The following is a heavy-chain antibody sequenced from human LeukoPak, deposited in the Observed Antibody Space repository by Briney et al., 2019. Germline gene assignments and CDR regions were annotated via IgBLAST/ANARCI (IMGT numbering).Heavy chain of an antibody. CDR3: ATIPDYTRELYFDY. D-gene: IGHD4-11*01. Sequence: ASVKVSCKVSGYTLTELSVHWVRQAPGKGLEWMGGFDPEDGETIYAQKFQGRVTMTEDTSTDTAYMELSSLRSEDTAVYYCATIPDYTRELYFDYWGQGTLVTVSS. J-gene: IGHJ4*02. V-gene: IGHV1-24*01. CDR1: GYTLTELS. CDR2: FDPEDGET.